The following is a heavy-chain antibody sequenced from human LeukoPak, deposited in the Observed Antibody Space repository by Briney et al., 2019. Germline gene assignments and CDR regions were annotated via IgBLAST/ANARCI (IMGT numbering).Heavy chain of an antibody. Sequence: GGSLRLSCAASGFIFSSYWMSWVRQAPGKGLEWLANIKQDGSEKYYVDSVKGRFTISRDNAKNSLYLQMNSLRAEDTAVYYCARGDYYDSSGYLDYWGQGTLVTVSS. V-gene: IGHV3-7*04. CDR3: ARGDYYDSSGYLDY. D-gene: IGHD3-22*01. CDR1: GFIFSSYW. J-gene: IGHJ4*02. CDR2: IKQDGSEK.